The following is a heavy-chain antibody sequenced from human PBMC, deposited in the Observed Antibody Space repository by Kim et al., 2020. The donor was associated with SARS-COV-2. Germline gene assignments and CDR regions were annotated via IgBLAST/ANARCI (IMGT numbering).Heavy chain of an antibody. J-gene: IGHJ4*02. Sequence: ASVKVSCKTSGYTLTNAIHWVRQAPGQSLEWMGWINAANGNTKYSQKFQGRVTITRDTSASTTYMELSSLRSEDTAIYWCAGRILTTSGLDYWGQGTLVTVSS. V-gene: IGHV1-3*01. CDR2: INAANGNT. CDR3: AGRILTTSGLDY. D-gene: IGHD3-10*01. CDR1: GYTLTNA.